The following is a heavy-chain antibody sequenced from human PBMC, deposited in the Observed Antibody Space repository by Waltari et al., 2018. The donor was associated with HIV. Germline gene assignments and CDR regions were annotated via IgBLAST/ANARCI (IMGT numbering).Heavy chain of an antibody. CDR3: VRGSSSWNGVDF. V-gene: IGHV3-74*01. J-gene: IGHJ4*02. D-gene: IGHD6-13*01. Sequence: EVQLVESGGGFVPAGGSLGPSRGALWFNFSKYWVDRVPQAAGKGPVWVSRINRDGSSTTYADSEKGRFTISRDNAKNTLYMQMNSLRAEDTALYYCVRGSSSWNGVDFWGRGTLVTVSS. CDR2: INRDGSST. CDR1: WFNFSKYW.